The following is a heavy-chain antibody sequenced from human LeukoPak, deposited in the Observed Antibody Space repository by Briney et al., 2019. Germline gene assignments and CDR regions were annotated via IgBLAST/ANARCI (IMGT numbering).Heavy chain of an antibody. Sequence: ASVKVSCTASGYTFTGYYMHWVRQAPGQGLEWMGWINPNSGGTNYAQKFQGRGTITRDTSISTAYMELSSLRSEDTAVYFCARVSQDSRGYKHVFDYWGQGTLVTVSS. V-gene: IGHV1-2*02. CDR3: ARVSQDSRGYKHVFDY. J-gene: IGHJ4*02. CDR1: GYTFTGYY. CDR2: INPNSGGT. D-gene: IGHD3-22*01.